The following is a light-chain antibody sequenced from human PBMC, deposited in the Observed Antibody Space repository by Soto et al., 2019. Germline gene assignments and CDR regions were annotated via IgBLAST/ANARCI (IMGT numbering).Light chain of an antibody. Sequence: DIQMTQSPSSLSASVGDRVTITCQASQDISNYLNWYQQKPGKAPKLLIYDASNLETGVTSRFSGSGSGTDFTFTISSLQPEDIATYYCQQYDNRPPYTVGQGTKLEIK. CDR3: QQYDNRPPYT. V-gene: IGKV1-33*01. CDR1: QDISNY. J-gene: IGKJ2*01. CDR2: DAS.